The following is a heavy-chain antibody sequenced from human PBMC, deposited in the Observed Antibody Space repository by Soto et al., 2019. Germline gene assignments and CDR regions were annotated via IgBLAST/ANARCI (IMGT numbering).Heavy chain of an antibody. V-gene: IGHV2-70*01. CDR1: GFSLSTSGMC. Sequence: SGPTLVNPTQTLTLTCTFSGFSLSTSGMCVSWIRQPPGKALEWLALIDWDDDKYYSTSLKTRLTISKDTSKNQVVLTMTNMDPVDTATYYCARPYYDILTGYSHFDYWGQGTLVTVSS. D-gene: IGHD3-9*01. CDR3: ARPYYDILTGYSHFDY. J-gene: IGHJ4*02. CDR2: IDWDDDK.